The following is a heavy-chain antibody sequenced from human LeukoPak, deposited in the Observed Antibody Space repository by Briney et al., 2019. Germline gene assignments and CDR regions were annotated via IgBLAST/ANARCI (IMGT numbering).Heavy chain of an antibody. CDR3: ARVGEHDYGDY. Sequence: GGSLRLSCAASGFTFSSYEMNWVRQAPGKGLEWVSYISSSGSTIYYADSVKGRFTISRDNAKNSLYLQMNSLRAEDTAVYYYARVGEHDYGDYWGQGTLVTVSS. J-gene: IGHJ4*02. CDR2: ISSSGSTI. D-gene: IGHD3-16*01. CDR1: GFTFSSYE. V-gene: IGHV3-48*03.